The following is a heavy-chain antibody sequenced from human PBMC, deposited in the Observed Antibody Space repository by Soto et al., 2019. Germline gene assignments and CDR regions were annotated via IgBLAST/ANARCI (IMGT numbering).Heavy chain of an antibody. Sequence: PGGSLRLSCVASGFTFSSSRMNWARQAPGKGLEWVSFISSSSDYMYYADSVKGRFTVSRDNAKNSLYLQMDSLRAEDTAVYYCARDGITMIRGITVFDFWGQGTLVTVSS. J-gene: IGHJ4*02. V-gene: IGHV3-21*01. CDR2: ISSSSDYM. CDR3: ARDGITMIRGITVFDF. D-gene: IGHD3-10*01. CDR1: GFTFSSSR.